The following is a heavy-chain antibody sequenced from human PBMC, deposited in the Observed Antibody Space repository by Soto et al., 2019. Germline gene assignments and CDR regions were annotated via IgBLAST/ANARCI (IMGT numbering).Heavy chain of an antibody. V-gene: IGHV4-30-4*01. J-gene: IGHJ5*02. CDR2: IYYSGST. CDR1: GGSINSGDYY. Sequence: PSGTLSLTCTVSGGSINSGDYYWSWIRQPPGKGLEWIGYIYYSGSTSYNPSLKSRLIMSVATSKNEFSLRLSSVTAADTAVYYCARDQTSGASGHHWFDRWGQGTLVTVS. CDR3: ARDQTSGASGHHWFDR. D-gene: IGHD3-10*01.